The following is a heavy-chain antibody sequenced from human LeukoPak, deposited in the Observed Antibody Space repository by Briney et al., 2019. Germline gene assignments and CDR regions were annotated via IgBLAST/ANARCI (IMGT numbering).Heavy chain of an antibody. CDR1: GFTFSSYV. J-gene: IGHJ4*02. Sequence: GGSLRLSCAASGFTFSSYVMHWVRQAPGKGLEWVALISYDGSNKYYADSVKGRFTISRDNSKNTLFLQMNSLRPEDTAVYYCARDGEGALDYWGQGTLVTVSS. CDR2: ISYDGSNK. D-gene: IGHD2-21*01. V-gene: IGHV3-30*04. CDR3: ARDGEGALDY.